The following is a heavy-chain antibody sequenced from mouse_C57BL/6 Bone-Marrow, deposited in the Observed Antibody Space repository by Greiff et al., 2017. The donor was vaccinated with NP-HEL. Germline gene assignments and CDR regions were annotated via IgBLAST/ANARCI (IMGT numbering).Heavy chain of an antibody. Sequence: VQLQQSGTVLARPGASVKMSCKTSGYTFTSYWMHWVKQRPGQGLEWIGAIYPGNSDTSYNQKFKGKATLTVVTSSSTAYMELSSLKSEDSAVSCCKRCTEDDKRGYWFAYWGQGTLVTVSA. CDR2: IYPGNSDT. D-gene: IGHD2-2*01. CDR1: GYTFTSYW. V-gene: IGHV1-5*01. J-gene: IGHJ3*01. CDR3: KRCTEDDKRGYWFAY.